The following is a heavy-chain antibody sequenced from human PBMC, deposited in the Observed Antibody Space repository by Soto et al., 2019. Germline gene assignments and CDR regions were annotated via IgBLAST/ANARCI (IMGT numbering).Heavy chain of an antibody. J-gene: IGHJ4*02. CDR1: GGSISSSSYY. D-gene: IGHD2-2*01. CDR2: IYYSGST. V-gene: IGHV4-39*01. CDR3: ARLKPTGYWRSTSCRYPHYFDD. Sequence: SETLSLTCTVSGGSISSSSYYWGWIRQPPGKGLEWIGSIYYSGSTYYNPSLKSRVTISVDTSKNQFSLKLSSVTAADTAVYYCARLKPTGYWRSTSCRYPHYFDDWGKGTLVPVAS.